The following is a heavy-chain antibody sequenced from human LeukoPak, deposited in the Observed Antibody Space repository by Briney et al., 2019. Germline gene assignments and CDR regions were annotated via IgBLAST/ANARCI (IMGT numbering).Heavy chain of an antibody. CDR3: ARAGYGDYVAFDY. D-gene: IGHD4-17*01. Sequence: SETLSLTCTVSGGSISSSSYYWGWIRQPPGKGLEWIGEINHSGSTNYNPSLKSRVTISVDTTKNQFFLKLSSVAAADTAGYYCARAGYGDYVAFDYWGQGTLVTVSS. V-gene: IGHV4-39*07. J-gene: IGHJ4*02. CDR2: INHSGST. CDR1: GGSISSSSYY.